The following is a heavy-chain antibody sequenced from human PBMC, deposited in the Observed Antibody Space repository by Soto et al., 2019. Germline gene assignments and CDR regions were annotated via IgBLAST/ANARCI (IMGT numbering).Heavy chain of an antibody. V-gene: IGHV3-23*01. CDR1: GFSLSNSA. Sequence: EVQLLESGGDLVQPGGSLRLSCAASGFSLSNSAMTWVRQAPGKGLEWVSGITGSADKTYYADSVKGRFIISRDNSKNTLYLQMNSLRAEDTALYYCARDCSSSSCSVWHYWGQGTLVTVSS. CDR2: ITGSADKT. J-gene: IGHJ4*02. CDR3: ARDCSSSSCSVWHY. D-gene: IGHD2-2*01.